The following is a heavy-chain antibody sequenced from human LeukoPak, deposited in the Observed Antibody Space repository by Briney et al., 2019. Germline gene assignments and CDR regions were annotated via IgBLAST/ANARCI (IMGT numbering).Heavy chain of an antibody. V-gene: IGHV1-69*13. CDR3: ARDLLSVDNYDALDI. Sequence: ASVKVSCKASGATFGSHSISWVRQAPGQGLEWMGGIVPMFGTDVYAQRFQGRVTVTADESTTTAYMELISLTSEDTAMYYCARDLLSVDNYDALDIWGQGTMVTVSS. CDR1: GATFGSHS. D-gene: IGHD5-12*01. CDR2: IVPMFGTD. J-gene: IGHJ3*02.